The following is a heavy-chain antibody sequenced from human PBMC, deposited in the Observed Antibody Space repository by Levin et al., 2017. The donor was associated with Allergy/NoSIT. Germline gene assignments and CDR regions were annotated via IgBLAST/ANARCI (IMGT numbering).Heavy chain of an antibody. Sequence: PGGSLRLSCQTSGYTFTAYYIHWVRQAPGQGLEWMGWVNPNSGVTKYAQQFEDRVTLTRDRSISTAYMELSGLRSDDTAVFYCARGHGKYFDFLSIPAGMDVWGQGTTVIVSS. J-gene: IGHJ6*02. D-gene: IGHD3-9*01. CDR1: GYTFTAYY. CDR3: ARGHGKYFDFLSIPAGMDV. CDR2: VNPNSGVT. V-gene: IGHV1-2*02.